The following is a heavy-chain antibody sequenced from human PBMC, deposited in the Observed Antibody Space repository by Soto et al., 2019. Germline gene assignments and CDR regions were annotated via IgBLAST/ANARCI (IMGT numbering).Heavy chain of an antibody. CDR3: AKDWKVATIGRYFDY. Sequence: GGSLRFSCAASGFTFSSYAMSWVRQAPGKGLEWVSAISGSGGSTYYADSVKGRFTISRDNSKNTLYLQMNSLRAEDTAVYYCAKDWKVATIGRYFDYWGQGTLVTVSS. D-gene: IGHD5-12*01. CDR2: ISGSGGST. CDR1: GFTFSSYA. J-gene: IGHJ4*02. V-gene: IGHV3-23*01.